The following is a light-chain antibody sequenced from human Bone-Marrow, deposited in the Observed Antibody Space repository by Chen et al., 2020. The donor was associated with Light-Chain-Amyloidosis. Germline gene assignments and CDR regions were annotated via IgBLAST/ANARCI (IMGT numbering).Light chain of an antibody. CDR2: GAS. CDR3: QQYDTSRQWT. CDR1: QSVSSSY. J-gene: IGKJ1*01. V-gene: IGKV3-20*01. Sequence: TELTQCPGTLAVSPGERATLSCRASQSVSSSYLVWYQQKPGQAPKVLIYGASNRATGLPERFSGSGSGTHFTLTISSLEPEDVAVYYCQQYDTSRQWTFGQGTKVEIK.